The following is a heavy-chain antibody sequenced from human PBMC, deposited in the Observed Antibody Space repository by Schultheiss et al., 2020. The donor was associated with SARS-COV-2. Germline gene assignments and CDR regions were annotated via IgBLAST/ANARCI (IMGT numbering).Heavy chain of an antibody. CDR2: MYFSGST. D-gene: IGHD3-16*01. CDR1: GYSLISGGYY. V-gene: IGHV4-31*03. J-gene: IGHJ4*02. CDR3: ARNRGDIEGPPYFDY. Sequence: SETLSLTCTVSGYSLISGGYYWSWIRQHPGEGLVWIGHMYFSGSTYYNPSLKSRATISVDTTKNQFSLRLSSVTAADTAVYYCARNRGDIEGPPYFDYWGLGTLVTVSS.